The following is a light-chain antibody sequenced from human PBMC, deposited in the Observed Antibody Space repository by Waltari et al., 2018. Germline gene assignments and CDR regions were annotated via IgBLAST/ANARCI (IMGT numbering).Light chain of an antibody. CDR3: QSTESSGTYVV. V-gene: IGLV3-25*03. J-gene: IGLJ2*01. CDR2: KDN. CDR1: ALPKHY. Sequence: SYELTQPPSVSVSPGQTATITCSGDALPKHYAFWYRQKPGQALALVIYKDNKRPSGISERLSGSSSGTTVTLTISGVQAEDEADYYCQSTESSGTYVVFGGGTKLTVL.